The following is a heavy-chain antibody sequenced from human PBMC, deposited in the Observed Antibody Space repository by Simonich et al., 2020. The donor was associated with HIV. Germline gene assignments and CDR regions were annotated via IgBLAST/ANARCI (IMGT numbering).Heavy chain of an antibody. Sequence: QVQLQQWGAGLLKPSETLSLTCAVYGGSFSGYYWSWIRQPPVKGREWIGEINHMVSNNYNPSLNGRVTISVDTSKNQFSLKLSSVTAADTAVYYCARGFYQRLYYFDYWCQGTLVTVSS. CDR2: INHMVSN. CDR1: GGSFSGYY. D-gene: IGHD2-2*01. J-gene: IGHJ4*02. CDR3: ARGFYQRLYYFDY. V-gene: IGHV4-34*01.